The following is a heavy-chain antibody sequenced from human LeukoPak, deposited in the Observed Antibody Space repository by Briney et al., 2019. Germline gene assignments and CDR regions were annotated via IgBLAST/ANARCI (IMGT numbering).Heavy chain of an antibody. CDR2: VNQGATQK. J-gene: IGHJ6*03. CDR1: GLDFSTQW. V-gene: IGHV3-7*01. Sequence: GRSPRLSCAPSGLDFSTQWMRSVRQPPRKGLKWVAIVNQGATQKYYVASVKGRFHISRANAESPLNLQMYTLRADDTAVYYCAREYYFYHMDGWGKGTTVTVSS. CDR3: AREYYFYHMDG.